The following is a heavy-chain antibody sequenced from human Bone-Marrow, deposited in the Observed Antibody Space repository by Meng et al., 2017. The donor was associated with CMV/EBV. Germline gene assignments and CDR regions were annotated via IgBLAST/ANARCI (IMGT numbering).Heavy chain of an antibody. CDR1: GFTFSSYS. CDR3: ARDPPWFGELKSYGMDV. V-gene: IGHV3-21*01. D-gene: IGHD3-10*01. Sequence: GGSLRLSCAASGFTFSSYSMNWVRQAPGKGLEWVSSISSSSSYIYYADSVKGRFTISRDNAKNSLYLQMNSLRAEDTAVYYCARDPPWFGELKSYGMDVWGQGTTATVSS. CDR2: ISSSSSYI. J-gene: IGHJ6*02.